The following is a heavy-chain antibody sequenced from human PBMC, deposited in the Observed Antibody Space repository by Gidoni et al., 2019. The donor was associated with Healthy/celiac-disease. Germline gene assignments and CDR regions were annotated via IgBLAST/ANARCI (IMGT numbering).Heavy chain of an antibody. J-gene: IGHJ6*03. CDR2: IYTSGST. D-gene: IGHD2-15*01. CDR3: ARGLLVSYYYYYMDV. Sequence: QVQLQESGPGLVKPSETLSLTCTVSGGSISSYYWSWLRQPAGKGLEWIGRIYTSGSTNYNPALKSRVTMSVDTSKNQFSLKLSSVTAADTAVYYCARGLLVSYYYYYMDVWGKGTTVTVSS. V-gene: IGHV4-4*07. CDR1: GGSISSYY.